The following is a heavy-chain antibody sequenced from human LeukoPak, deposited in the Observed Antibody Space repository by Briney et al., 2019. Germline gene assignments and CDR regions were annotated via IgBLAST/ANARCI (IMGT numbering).Heavy chain of an antibody. CDR2: INPYSGGT. Sequence: GASVKVSCKASGYTFTSYGISWVRQAPGQGLEWMGWINPYSGGTNFAQKFQGRVTMTRDTSITTAYMELSRLTSDDTAVYYCARDQGIYYNDGSGHYYTDVWGKGTTVTVSS. J-gene: IGHJ6*03. D-gene: IGHD3-22*01. CDR3: ARDQGIYYNDGSGHYYTDV. V-gene: IGHV1-2*02. CDR1: GYTFTSYG.